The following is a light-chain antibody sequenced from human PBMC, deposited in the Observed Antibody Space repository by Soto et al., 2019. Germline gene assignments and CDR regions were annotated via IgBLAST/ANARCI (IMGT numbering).Light chain of an antibody. CDR3: QQYGNLPIT. V-gene: IGKV1-33*01. CDR2: DAS. J-gene: IGKJ5*01. CDR1: QDINNY. Sequence: DIQMTQSPSSLSASVGDRVTITCQASQDINNYLNWYQQKPGKAPKLLIYDASNLETGVPSRFSGSGSGTDFTFTISNLQPEDIATYYCQQYGNLPITFGQGTRLEIK.